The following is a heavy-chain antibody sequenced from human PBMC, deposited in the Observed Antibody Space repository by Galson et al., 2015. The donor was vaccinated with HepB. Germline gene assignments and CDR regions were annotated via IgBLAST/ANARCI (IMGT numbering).Heavy chain of an antibody. D-gene: IGHD2-2*01. CDR3: ARLRPPREWYCSSTSCSMGAAFDI. CDR2: IDPSDSYT. V-gene: IGHV5-10-1*01. J-gene: IGHJ3*02. CDR1: GYSFTSYW. Sequence: QSGAEVKKPGESLRISCKGSGYSFTSYWISWVRQMPGKGLEWMGRIDPSDSYTNYSPSFQGHVTISADKSISTAYLQWSSLKASDTAMYYCARLRPPREWYCSSTSCSMGAAFDIWGQGTMVTVSS.